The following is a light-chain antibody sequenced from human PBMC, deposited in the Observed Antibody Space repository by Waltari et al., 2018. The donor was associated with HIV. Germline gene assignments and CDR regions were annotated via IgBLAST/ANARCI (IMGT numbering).Light chain of an antibody. CDR3: QQSYSTPRT. V-gene: IGKV1-39*01. CDR1: QSIRNY. CDR2: AAS. Sequence: DIQMPQSPSSLSASVGDRVTITCRASQSIRNYLNWYQQRPGKAPNLLIYAASSLQSGVPSRFSASGFGTDFTLTISSLQPEDFATYYCQQSYSTPRTFGQGTKVDSK. J-gene: IGKJ1*01.